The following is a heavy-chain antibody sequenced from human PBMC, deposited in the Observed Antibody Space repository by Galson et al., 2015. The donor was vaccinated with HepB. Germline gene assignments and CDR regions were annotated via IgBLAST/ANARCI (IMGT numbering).Heavy chain of an antibody. Sequence: SLRLSCAASGFTFDDYAMHWVRQAPGKGLEWVSGISWNSGSIGYADSVKGRFTISRDNAKNSLYLQMNSLRAEDTALYYCAKDFQYQLLSGRSWFDPWGQGTLVTVSS. J-gene: IGHJ5*02. CDR3: AKDFQYQLLSGRSWFDP. D-gene: IGHD2-2*01. CDR2: ISWNSGSI. CDR1: GFTFDDYA. V-gene: IGHV3-9*01.